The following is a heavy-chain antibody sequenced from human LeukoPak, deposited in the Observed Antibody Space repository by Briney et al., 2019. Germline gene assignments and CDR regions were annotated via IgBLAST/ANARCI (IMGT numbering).Heavy chain of an antibody. CDR3: ARDIVVVPAAHHPYYYYYGMGV. D-gene: IGHD2-2*01. CDR2: ISAYNGNT. V-gene: IGHV1-18*01. J-gene: IGHJ6*02. Sequence: ASVKVSCKASGYTFTSYGISWVRQAPGQGLEWMGWISAYNGNTNYAQKLQGRVTMTTDTSTSTAYMELRSLRSDDTAVYYCARDIVVVPAAHHPYYYYYGMGVWGQGTTVTVSS. CDR1: GYTFTSYG.